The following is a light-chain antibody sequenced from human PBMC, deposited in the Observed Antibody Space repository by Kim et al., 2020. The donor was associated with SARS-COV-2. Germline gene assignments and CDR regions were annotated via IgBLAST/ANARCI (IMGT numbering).Light chain of an antibody. CDR2: KNN. V-gene: IGLV3-1*01. CDR3: QAWDSNTVV. Sequence: SYELTQPPSVSVSPGQTASITCSGDKLGNKYASWYQQRPGQSPVLVVHKNNKRPSGIPERFSGSNSGNTATLTISGAQAMDEADYYCQAWDSNTVVFGGGTKLTVL. J-gene: IGLJ2*01. CDR1: KLGNKY.